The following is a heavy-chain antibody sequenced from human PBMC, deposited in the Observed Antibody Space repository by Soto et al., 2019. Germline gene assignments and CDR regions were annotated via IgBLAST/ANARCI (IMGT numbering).Heavy chain of an antibody. D-gene: IGHD2-8*01. CDR2: IWFDDSER. Sequence: QVQLVESGGSVVQPGWSLRLSCAASGFKFSKSGMHWVRQAPGKGLQWVAVIWFDDSERHYAESVKGRFTISRDNSKSTVYLQMNSLRAEDTAVYYCVTSNDMLVWGQGTMVTVSS. CDR1: GFKFSKSG. CDR3: VTSNDMLV. V-gene: IGHV3-33*01. J-gene: IGHJ3*01.